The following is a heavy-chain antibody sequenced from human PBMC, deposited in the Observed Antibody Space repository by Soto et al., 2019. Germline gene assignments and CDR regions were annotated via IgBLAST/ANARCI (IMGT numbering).Heavy chain of an antibody. D-gene: IGHD4-17*01. Sequence: ASVKVSCKASGYTFTSYDINWVRQATGQGLEWMGWMNPNSGNTGYAQKFQGRVTMTRNTSISTAYMELSSLRSEDTAVYYCARMVGPVTRIDYWGRGTLVTVSS. J-gene: IGHJ4*02. CDR3: ARMVGPVTRIDY. V-gene: IGHV1-8*01. CDR2: MNPNSGNT. CDR1: GYTFTSYD.